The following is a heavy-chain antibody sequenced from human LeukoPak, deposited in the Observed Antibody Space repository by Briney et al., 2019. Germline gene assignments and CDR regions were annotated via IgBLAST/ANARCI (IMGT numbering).Heavy chain of an antibody. J-gene: IGHJ5*02. CDR3: ARDLGPATAILNWFDP. D-gene: IGHD2-2*02. CDR2: ISSSSSYI. CDR1: GFTFSSYS. Sequence: GGSLRLSCAASGFTFSSYSMNWVRQAPGKGLEWVSSISSSSSYIYYADSVKGRSTISRDNAKNSLYLQMNSLRAEDTAVYYCARDLGPATAILNWFDPWGQGTLVTVSS. V-gene: IGHV3-21*01.